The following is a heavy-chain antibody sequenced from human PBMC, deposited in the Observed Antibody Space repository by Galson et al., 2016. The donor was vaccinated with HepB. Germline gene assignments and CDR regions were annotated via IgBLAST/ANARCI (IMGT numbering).Heavy chain of an antibody. D-gene: IGHD2-8*01. Sequence: TLSLTCAVSGDSISRVGFYWSWIRQHPGKGLEWIGFIDYTWGTNYNPSLKSRVAISLDTSQNPLSLNLTSVTAADTAVYFCSRAPYCANRVCYALHFYYYGIDVWGQGTTVTVSS. CDR2: IDYTWGT. CDR3: SRAPYCANRVCYALHFYYYGIDV. CDR1: GDSISRVGFY. V-gene: IGHV4-31*11. J-gene: IGHJ6*02.